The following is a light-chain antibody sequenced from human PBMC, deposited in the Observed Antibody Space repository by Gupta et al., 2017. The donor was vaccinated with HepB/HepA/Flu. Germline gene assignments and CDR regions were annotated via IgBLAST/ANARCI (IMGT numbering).Light chain of an antibody. CDR2: TAY. J-gene: IGKJ1*01. CDR3: QQSYSTPRT. Sequence: DIQMTQSPSSLSASVGDRVTNTCRASQSISSYLHWYQQKPGKAPKLLIYTAYSLQSGVPSRFSGSGSGTDFTLTISSLQPEDFATYYCQQSYSTPRTFGQGTKVEIK. V-gene: IGKV1-39*01. CDR1: QSISSY.